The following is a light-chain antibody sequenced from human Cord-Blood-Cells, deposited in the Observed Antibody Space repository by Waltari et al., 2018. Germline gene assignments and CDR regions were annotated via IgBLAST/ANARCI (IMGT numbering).Light chain of an antibody. J-gene: IGLJ3*02. CDR2: DVS. V-gene: IGLV2-14*01. CDR3: SSYTSSSTLV. Sequence: QSALTQPASVSGSPGQSITISCTGTSSDVGGYNYVPWYQTHPGKAPKLIIYDVSKRPSGVSNRFSGSKSGNTASLTISGLQAEDEADYYCSSYTSSSTLVFGGGTKLTVL. CDR1: SSDVGGYNY.